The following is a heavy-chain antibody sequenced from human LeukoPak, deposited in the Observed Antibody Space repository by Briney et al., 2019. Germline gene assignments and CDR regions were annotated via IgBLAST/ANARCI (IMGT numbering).Heavy chain of an antibody. J-gene: IGHJ3*02. CDR1: GFTFSSYG. CDR3: AKDSTWLEAFDI. D-gene: IGHD5-12*01. V-gene: IGHV3-30*18. CDR2: ISYDGSNK. Sequence: GGSLRLSCAASGFTFSSYGMHWVRQAPGKGLEWVAVISYDGSNKYYADSVKGRFTISRDNSKNTLYLQMNSLRAEDTAVYYCAKDSTWLEAFDIWGQGTTVTVSS.